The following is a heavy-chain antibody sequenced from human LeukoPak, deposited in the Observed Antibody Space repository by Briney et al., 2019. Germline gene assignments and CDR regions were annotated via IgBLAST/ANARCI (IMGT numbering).Heavy chain of an antibody. CDR1: GGTVSNFY. J-gene: IGHJ4*02. V-gene: IGHV4-59*08. CDR3: ARHFAYSSSSYFDY. CDR2: VYYTGST. Sequence: SETLSLTCSVSGGTVSNFYWSWIRQPPGKELEWIGYVYYTGSTNYNPSLKSRVTMFEDKSKNQFSLRLYSVTVADTAVYYCARHFAYSSSSYFDYWGQGSLVTVSS. D-gene: IGHD6-6*01.